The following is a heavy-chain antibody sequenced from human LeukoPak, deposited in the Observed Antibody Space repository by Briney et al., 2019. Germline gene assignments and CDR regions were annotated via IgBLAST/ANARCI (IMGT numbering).Heavy chain of an antibody. CDR2: ISAYNGKT. J-gene: IGHJ3*02. D-gene: IGHD2-8*01. Sequence: GASVKVSCKASGYTFTSYGISWVRQAPGQGLEWMGWISAYNGKTNYAQKLQGRVTMTTDTSTSTAYMELRSLRSDDTAVYYCARDGGYGYCTNGVCYSDIWGQGTMVTVSS. CDR3: ARDGGYGYCTNGVCYSDI. CDR1: GYTFTSYG. V-gene: IGHV1-18*01.